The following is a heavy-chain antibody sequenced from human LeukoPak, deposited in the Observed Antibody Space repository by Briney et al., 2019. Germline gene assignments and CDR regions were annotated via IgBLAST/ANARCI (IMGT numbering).Heavy chain of an antibody. D-gene: IGHD4-23*01. CDR3: ATSLYGGNYY. V-gene: IGHV3-23*01. J-gene: IGHJ4*02. Sequence: GGSLRLSCAASGFTFSSYAMSWVRQAPGKGLEWVSAISVSGGDTYYADSVKGRFTISRDNSKNTLYLQMNSLRAEDTAVYYCATSLYGGNYYWGQGTLVTVS. CDR1: GFTFSSYA. CDR2: ISVSGGDT.